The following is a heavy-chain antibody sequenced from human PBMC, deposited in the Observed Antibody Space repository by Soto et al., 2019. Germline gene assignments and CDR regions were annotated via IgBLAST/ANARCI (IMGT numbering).Heavy chain of an antibody. CDR2: IYYRGNT. CDR3: ARHSNRNYGLYSFDY. V-gene: IGHV4-39*01. J-gene: IGHJ4*02. D-gene: IGHD4-4*01. CDR1: GDSINSDKYY. Sequence: SETLSLTCSVSGDSINSDKYYWGWIRQPPGKGLEWIGSIYYRGNTYYNPSLQTRVTISLDKSKSQFSLKLNSVTAADSAVYFCARHSNRNYGLYSFDYWGLGALVTVSS.